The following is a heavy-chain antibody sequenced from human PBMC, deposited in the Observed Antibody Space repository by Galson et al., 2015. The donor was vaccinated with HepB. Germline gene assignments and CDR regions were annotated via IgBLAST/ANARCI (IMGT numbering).Heavy chain of an antibody. Sequence: SVKVSCKASGYTFTGYYMHWVRQAPGQGLEWMGWINPNSGGTNYAQKFQGWVTMTRDTSISTAYMELSRLRSDDTAVYYCARVGTVTTRGGGWFDPWGQGTLVTVSS. J-gene: IGHJ5*02. D-gene: IGHD4-17*01. CDR3: ARVGTVTTRGGGWFDP. CDR1: GYTFTGYY. V-gene: IGHV1-2*04. CDR2: INPNSGGT.